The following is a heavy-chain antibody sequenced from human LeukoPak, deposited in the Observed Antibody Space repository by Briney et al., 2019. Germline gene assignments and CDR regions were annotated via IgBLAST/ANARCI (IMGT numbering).Heavy chain of an antibody. D-gene: IGHD1-26*01. CDR3: ARGRSNYYGMDV. CDR1: GGSIGSFY. Sequence: SETLSLTCTVSGGSIGSFYWSWIRQTPRKGLEWIGYIYYNGNTNYSPSLKSRVTMSVDTSKNLFSLKVSSVTAADTAVYYCARGRSNYYGMDVWGQGTTVTVSS. CDR2: IYYNGNT. V-gene: IGHV4-59*01. J-gene: IGHJ6*02.